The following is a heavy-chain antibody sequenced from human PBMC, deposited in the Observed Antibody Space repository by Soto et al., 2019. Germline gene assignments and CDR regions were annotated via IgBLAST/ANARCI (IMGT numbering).Heavy chain of an antibody. CDR1: GCTCSSNT. Sequence: GALRRSCVASGCTCSSNTMSWVRQAPGKGLEWVSAISGSGGSTYYADSVKGRFTISRDNSKNTLYLQMNSLRAEDTAVYYCAKGRDYYDSSGYLFDYWGQGTLVTVSS. CDR2: ISGSGGST. D-gene: IGHD3-22*01. CDR3: AKGRDYYDSSGYLFDY. V-gene: IGHV3-23*01. J-gene: IGHJ4*02.